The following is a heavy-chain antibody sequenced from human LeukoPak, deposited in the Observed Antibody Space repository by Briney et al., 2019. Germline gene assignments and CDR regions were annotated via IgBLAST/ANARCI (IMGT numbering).Heavy chain of an antibody. D-gene: IGHD3-16*02. CDR3: ARGFDYVWGSHRALGY. CDR1: GGSISSYY. Sequence: SETLSLTCTVSGGSISSYYWSWIRQPPGKGLEWIGYIYYSGSTNYNPSLKSRVTISVDTSKNQFSLRLSSVTAADTAIYYCARGFDYVWGSHRALGYWGQGTLVTVSS. J-gene: IGHJ4*02. V-gene: IGHV4-59*01. CDR2: IYYSGST.